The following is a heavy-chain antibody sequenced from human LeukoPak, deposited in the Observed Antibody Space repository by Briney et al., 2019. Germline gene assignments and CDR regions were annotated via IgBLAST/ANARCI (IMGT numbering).Heavy chain of an antibody. D-gene: IGHD2-15*01. CDR3: ARGLGGGGDY. Sequence: GRSLTLSCAASRFTFSSYAMQWVRQAPGKGLEWGAVISYDVSNKYYADSVKGRFTISRDKSKTTLYLQMNSLRAEDTAVYYCARGLGGGGDYWGQGTLVTVSS. CDR1: RFTFSSYA. J-gene: IGHJ4*02. CDR2: ISYDVSNK. V-gene: IGHV3-30-3*01.